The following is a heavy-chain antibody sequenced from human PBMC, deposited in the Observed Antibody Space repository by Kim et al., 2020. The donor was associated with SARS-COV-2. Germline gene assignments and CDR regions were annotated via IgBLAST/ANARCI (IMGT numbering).Heavy chain of an antibody. J-gene: IGHJ4*02. CDR1: GYTFTNYA. D-gene: IGHD3-22*01. CDR3: ARDHRSCSTMTCYGEVIDY. Sequence: ASVKVSCKASGYTFTNYAIHWMRQAPGQRLEWMGWINSVSGNTKYSQMLQGRGTITRDTSATTAYMERSNLSSEDTAVYYCARDHRSCSTMTCYGEVIDYWGQGTLVTVSS. V-gene: IGHV1-3*01. CDR2: INSVSGNT.